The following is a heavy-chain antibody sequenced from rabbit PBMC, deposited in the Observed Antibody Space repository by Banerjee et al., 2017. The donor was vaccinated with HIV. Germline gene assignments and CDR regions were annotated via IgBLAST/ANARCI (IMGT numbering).Heavy chain of an antibody. CDR1: GFTLSSYW. V-gene: IGHV1S45*01. CDR2: IDGIGSGST. Sequence: QEQLVESGGGLVKPGASLTLTCTASGFTLSSYWMYWVRQAPGKGLEWIGCIDGIGSGSTYYATWAKGRFTISKTSSTTVTLQMTSLTAADTATYFCARDPASSRGLWGQAPWSPT. D-gene: IGHD1-1*01. J-gene: IGHJ4*01. CDR3: ARDPASSRGL.